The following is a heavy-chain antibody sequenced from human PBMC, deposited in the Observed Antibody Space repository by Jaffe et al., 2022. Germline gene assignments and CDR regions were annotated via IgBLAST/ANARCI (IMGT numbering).Heavy chain of an antibody. CDR2: IIPILGIA. Sequence: QVQLVQSGAEVKKPGSSVKVSCKASGGTFSSYTISWVRQAPGQGLEWMGRIIPILGIANYAQKFQGRVTITADKSTSTAYMELSSLRSEDTAVYYCARDQRFDDSSGYYSENWFDPWGQGTLVTVSS. CDR1: GGTFSSYT. V-gene: IGHV1-69*08. D-gene: IGHD3-22*01. J-gene: IGHJ5*02. CDR3: ARDQRFDDSSGYYSENWFDP.